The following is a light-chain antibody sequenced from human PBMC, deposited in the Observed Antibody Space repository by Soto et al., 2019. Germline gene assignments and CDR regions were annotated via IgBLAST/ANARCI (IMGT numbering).Light chain of an antibody. J-gene: IGLJ2*01. V-gene: IGLV1-40*01. CDR1: SSNIGAGYD. CDR2: GNS. CDR3: QSYDSSLSGYVV. Sequence: QSVLTQPPSVSGAPGQRVTISCTGSSSNIGAGYDVHWYQQLPGTDPKLHIYGNSNRPSGVPDRFSGSKSGTSAALAITGLQADDEADYYCQSYDSSLSGYVVFGGGTKLAAL.